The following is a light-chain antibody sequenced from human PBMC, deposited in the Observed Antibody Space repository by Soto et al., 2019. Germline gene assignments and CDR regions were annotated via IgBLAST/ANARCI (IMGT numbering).Light chain of an antibody. J-gene: IGLJ1*01. V-gene: IGLV2-14*01. CDR1: SSDVGGHNS. Sequence: QSVLTQPASVSGSPGQSITISCTGTSSDVGGHNSVAWYQHNPGKAPRLMIYDVSNRPSGVSSRLSGSKSGNTASLSISGLQAEDEADYYCSSYTSSSTLVFGTGTKVTVL. CDR2: DVS. CDR3: SSYTSSSTLV.